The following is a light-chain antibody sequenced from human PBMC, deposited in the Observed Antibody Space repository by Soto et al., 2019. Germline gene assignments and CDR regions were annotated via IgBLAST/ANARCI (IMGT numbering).Light chain of an antibody. Sequence: DIVMTQSPLSLPVTPGEPASISCRSSQSLLHSNGYNYLDWYLQKPGQSPQLLIYLGSNRASGVPDRFSGSGSGTDFTLTISRVEAEDVGVYYCMQALQTPYTFGPGTKLEIK. V-gene: IGKV2-28*01. CDR3: MQALQTPYT. CDR1: QSLLHSNGYNY. CDR2: LGS. J-gene: IGKJ2*01.